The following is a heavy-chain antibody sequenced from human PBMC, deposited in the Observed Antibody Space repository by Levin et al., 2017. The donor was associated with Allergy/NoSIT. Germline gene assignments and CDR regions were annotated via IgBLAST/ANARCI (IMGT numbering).Heavy chain of an antibody. CDR1: GYTFTSYY. J-gene: IGHJ5*02. D-gene: IGHD3-9*01. CDR2: INPSGGST. V-gene: IGHV1-46*01. CDR3: ARDGTYYDILTGYYSYWFDP. Sequence: ASVKVSCKASGYTFTSYYMHWVRQAPGQGLEWMGIINPSGGSTSYAQKFQGRVTMTRDTSTSTVYMELSSLRSEDTAVYYCARDGTYYDILTGYYSYWFDPWGQGTLVTVSS.